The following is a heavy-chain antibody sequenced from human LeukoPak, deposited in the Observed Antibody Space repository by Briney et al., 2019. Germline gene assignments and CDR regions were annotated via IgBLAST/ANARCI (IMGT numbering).Heavy chain of an antibody. CDR3: ATPSLRFLEFYAFDI. J-gene: IGHJ3*02. V-gene: IGHV1-46*01. D-gene: IGHD3-3*01. CDR2: INPSGGST. CDR1: GYTFTSYY. Sequence: ASVKVSCKASGYTFTSYYMHWVRQAPAQGLEWMGIINPSGGSTSYAQKFQGRVTMTRDTSTSTVYMELSSLRSEDTAVYYCATPSLRFLEFYAFDIWGQGTMVTVSS.